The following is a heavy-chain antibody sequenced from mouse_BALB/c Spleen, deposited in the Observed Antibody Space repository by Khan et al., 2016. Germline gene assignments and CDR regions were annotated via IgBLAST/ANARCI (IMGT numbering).Heavy chain of an antibody. CDR2: IYPGDGDT. J-gene: IGHJ2*01. D-gene: IGHD1-1*01. V-gene: IGHV1-87*01. CDR1: GYTFTSYW. Sequence: QVQLQQSGAELARPGASVKLSCKASGYTFTSYWMQWVKQRPGQGLEWIGAIYPGDGDTRYTQKFKGKATLTADKSSSTAYMQLSSLESEHSAVYYCASYYGSSYDDFDYWGQGTTLTVAS. CDR3: ASYYGSSYDDFDY.